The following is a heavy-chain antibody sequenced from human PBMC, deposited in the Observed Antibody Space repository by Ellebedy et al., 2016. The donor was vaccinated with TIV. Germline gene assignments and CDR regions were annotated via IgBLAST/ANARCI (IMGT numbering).Heavy chain of an antibody. J-gene: IGHJ4*02. D-gene: IGHD6-13*01. V-gene: IGHV3-48*02. CDR2: ISSSGVTV. CDR3: ARDSGTPFSFRPFDF. CDR1: GFSFDSYS. Sequence: GESLKISCAASGFSFDSYSMNWVRQAPGKGLEWLSYISSSGVTVHYADSVRGRLTISRDNGKNSLYLEMNSLRDEDTGVYFCARDSGTPFSFRPFDFWGQGTLVTVSS.